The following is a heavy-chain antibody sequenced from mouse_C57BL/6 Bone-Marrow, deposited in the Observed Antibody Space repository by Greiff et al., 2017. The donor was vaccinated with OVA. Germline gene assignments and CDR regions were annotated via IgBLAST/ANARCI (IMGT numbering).Heavy chain of an antibody. J-gene: IGHJ2*01. CDR2: IDPEGGGT. Sequence: VQLQQSGAELVRPGASVKLSCTASGFNINDYYMQWVKQRPEQGLEWIGRIDPEGGGTKYAEKFQGKATMTADTSSNTAYLQLSSLTSEDTAVYYCTTDYSNYVDYWGQGTTLTVSS. D-gene: IGHD2-5*01. CDR1: GFNINDYY. V-gene: IGHV14-1*01. CDR3: TTDYSNYVDY.